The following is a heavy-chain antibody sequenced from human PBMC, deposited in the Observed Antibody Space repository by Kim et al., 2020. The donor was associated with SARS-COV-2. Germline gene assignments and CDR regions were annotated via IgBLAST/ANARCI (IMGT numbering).Heavy chain of an antibody. D-gene: IGHD6-19*01. J-gene: IGHJ4*02. Sequence: GGSLRLSCAASGFTFSSYGMHWVRQAPGKGLEWVAVIWYDGSNKYYADSVKGRFTISRDNSKNTLYLQMNSLRAEDTAVYYCAREDQWPFRRNDYWGQGTLVTVSS. CDR1: GFTFSSYG. CDR3: AREDQWPFRRNDY. V-gene: IGHV3-33*08. CDR2: IWYDGSNK.